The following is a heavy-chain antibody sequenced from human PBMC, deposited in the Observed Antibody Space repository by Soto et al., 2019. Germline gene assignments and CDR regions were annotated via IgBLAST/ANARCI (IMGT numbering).Heavy chain of an antibody. CDR3: TTGSVEGV. CDR2: IKTNTEGGTT. V-gene: IGHV3-15*07. D-gene: IGHD2-15*01. CDR1: GLTISNAW. J-gene: IGHJ6*02. Sequence: EVHLVESGGGFIYPGGSVRLSFAASGLTISNAWMNWVRQAPGKGLEWVGRIKTNTEGGTTAYAAAVKGRFTVSRDDSKTTLYLQMTSLKTADTGAYYCTTGSVEGVWGQGTTVTFSS.